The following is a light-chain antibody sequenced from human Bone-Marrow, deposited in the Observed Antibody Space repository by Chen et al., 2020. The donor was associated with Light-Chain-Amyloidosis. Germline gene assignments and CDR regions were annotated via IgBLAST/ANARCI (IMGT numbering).Light chain of an antibody. CDR2: EDD. CDR3: QSYQGSSQGV. CDR1: SGSIATNY. J-gene: IGLJ3*02. V-gene: IGLV6-57*01. Sequence: FMLTQPHSVSESPGNTVFISCTRSSGSIATNYVQWYQQRPGSSPTTVIYEDDQRPSGVPDRFSGSIDRSSNTASLTISGLKTEDEDDYYCQSYQGSSQGVFGGGTKLTVL.